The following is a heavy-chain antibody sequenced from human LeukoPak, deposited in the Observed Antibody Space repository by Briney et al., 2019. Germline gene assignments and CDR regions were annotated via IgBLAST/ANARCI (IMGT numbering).Heavy chain of an antibody. Sequence: GGSLRLSCAVSGFTFRDYAMHWVRQAPGKGLKWVAVISNDGINKYYADSVKGRFTVSRDNSKNTLYLQMNSLRTEDTAVYYCARDPFHYYGSRYAMDVWGQGTTVSVSS. CDR2: ISNDGINK. J-gene: IGHJ6*02. V-gene: IGHV3-30-3*01. CDR3: ARDPFHYYGSRYAMDV. D-gene: IGHD3-10*01. CDR1: GFTFRDYA.